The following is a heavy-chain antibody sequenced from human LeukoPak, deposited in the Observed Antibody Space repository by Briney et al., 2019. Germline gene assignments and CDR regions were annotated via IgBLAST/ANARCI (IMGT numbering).Heavy chain of an antibody. D-gene: IGHD2-15*01. J-gene: IGHJ6*02. CDR2: ILYTGGS. Sequence: SETLSLNCTVSGGSIRSDFHYWDWIRQPPGKGLEWIGSILYTGGSWVKPSLKSRASISVDTSRNQFSLTLHSVNAIDTALYYCTRRASGSGGTQAGMDVWSQGTTVTVSS. CDR3: TRRASGSGGTQAGMDV. V-gene: IGHV4-39*01. CDR1: GGSIRSDFHY.